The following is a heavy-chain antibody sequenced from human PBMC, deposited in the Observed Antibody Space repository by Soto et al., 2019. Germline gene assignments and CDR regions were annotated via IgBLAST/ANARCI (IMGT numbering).Heavy chain of an antibody. CDR2: ISYEGSNK. D-gene: IGHD5-18*01. CDR3: ASEWKHDGLDY. J-gene: IGHJ4*02. V-gene: IGHV3-30-3*01. Sequence: GGSLRLSCAASGFTSSSYAMHWVRQARGKGLEWVAVISYEGSNKYYADSVKGRFIISRDNSKSTLYLQMNSLRTEDTAVYYCASEWKHDGLDYWGQGTLVTVSS. CDR1: GFTSSSYA.